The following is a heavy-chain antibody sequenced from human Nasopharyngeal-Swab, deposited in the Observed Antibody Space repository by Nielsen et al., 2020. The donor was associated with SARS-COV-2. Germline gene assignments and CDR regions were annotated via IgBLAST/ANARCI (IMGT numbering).Heavy chain of an antibody. J-gene: IGHJ4*02. Sequence: VCQMPGKGLEWMGRIDPSDSYTNYSPSFQGHVTISADKSISTAYLQWSSLKASDTAMYYCARHPYYDSSGYSPLYFDYWGQGTLVTVSS. V-gene: IGHV5-10-1*01. CDR3: ARHPYYDSSGYSPLYFDY. CDR2: IDPSDSYT. D-gene: IGHD3-22*01.